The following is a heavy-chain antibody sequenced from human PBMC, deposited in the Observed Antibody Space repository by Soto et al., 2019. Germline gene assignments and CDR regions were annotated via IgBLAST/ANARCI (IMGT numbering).Heavy chain of an antibody. D-gene: IGHD6-13*01. V-gene: IGHV1-18*01. J-gene: IGHJ4*02. CDR1: GYTFTSYG. CDR2: ISAYNGNT. Sequence: QVQLVQSGAEVKKPGASVKVSCKASGYTFTSYGISWVRQAPGQGLEWMGGISAYNGNTKYVQKFQGRATMTTDTSTNTAYMELRSLRSDDTAVYYCARDAAAGLNDYWGQGTLVTVSS. CDR3: ARDAAAGLNDY.